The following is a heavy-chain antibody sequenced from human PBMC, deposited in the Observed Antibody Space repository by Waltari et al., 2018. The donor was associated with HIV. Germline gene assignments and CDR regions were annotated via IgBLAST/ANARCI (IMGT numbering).Heavy chain of an antibody. V-gene: IGHV3-30*18. J-gene: IGHJ4*02. D-gene: IGHD4-17*01. CDR1: GFIFSSYG. Sequence: QVQLVESGGGVVQPGRSLRLSCAASGFIFSSYGMAWVRQASGKGLEWVAGNSYDGSNKYYADSVKCRFTISRDNSKNTLYLQMNSLRAEDTAVYYCAKDQSYGGNSGIFDYWGQGTLVTVSS. CDR3: AKDQSYGGNSGIFDY. CDR2: NSYDGSNK.